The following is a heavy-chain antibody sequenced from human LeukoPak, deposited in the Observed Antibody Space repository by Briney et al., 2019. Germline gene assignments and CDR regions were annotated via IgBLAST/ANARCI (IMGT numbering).Heavy chain of an antibody. Sequence: SETLSLTCTVSGGSISSYYWSWIRRPPGKGLEWIGYIYYSGSTNHNPSLKSRVTISVDTSKNQFSLKLSSVTAADTAVYYCARGSNYYDSSGYYYFDYWGQGTLVTVSS. CDR3: ARGSNYYDSSGYYYFDY. J-gene: IGHJ4*02. CDR2: IYYSGST. CDR1: GGSISSYY. V-gene: IGHV4-59*01. D-gene: IGHD3-22*01.